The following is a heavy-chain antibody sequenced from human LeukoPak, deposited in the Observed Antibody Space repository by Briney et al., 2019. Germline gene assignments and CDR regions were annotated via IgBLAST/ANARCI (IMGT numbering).Heavy chain of an antibody. CDR2: IWYDGSNK. D-gene: IGHD6-13*01. CDR3: ARDEQQLVRARGMDV. Sequence: PGGSLRLSCAASGFTFSSYDMQWVRQAPGKGLEWVAVIWYDGSNKNCADSVKGRFTISRDNFKNTLYLQMNSLRAEDTAVYYCARDEQQLVRARGMDVWGRGTTVIVSS. V-gene: IGHV3-33*01. CDR1: GFTFSSYD. J-gene: IGHJ6*02.